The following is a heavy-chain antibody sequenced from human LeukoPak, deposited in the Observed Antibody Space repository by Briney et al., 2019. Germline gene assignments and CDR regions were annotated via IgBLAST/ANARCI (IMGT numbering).Heavy chain of an antibody. D-gene: IGHD1-26*01. Sequence: SETLSLTCAVSGGSISSGGYSWSWIRQPPGKGLEWIGYIYYSGSTYYNPSLKSRVTISVDTSKNQFSLKLSSVTAADTAVYYCARVVGATVDYNWFDPWGQGTLVTVPS. CDR2: IYYSGST. CDR3: ARVVGATVDYNWFDP. J-gene: IGHJ5*02. V-gene: IGHV4-30-4*07. CDR1: GGSISSGGYS.